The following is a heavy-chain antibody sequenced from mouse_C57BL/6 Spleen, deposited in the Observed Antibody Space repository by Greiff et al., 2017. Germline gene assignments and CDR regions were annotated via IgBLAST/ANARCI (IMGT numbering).Heavy chain of an antibody. CDR2: IDPEDGDT. CDR1: GFNIKDYY. D-gene: IGHD2-3*01. Sequence: EVQLQQSGAELVRPGASVKLSCTASGFNIKDYYMHWVKQRPEQGLEWIGRIDPEDGDTEYAPKFPGKATMTADPSSKPAYLQLSSLTSEDTAVYYYTKYNGYDYAMDYWGQGTSVTVSS. J-gene: IGHJ4*01. V-gene: IGHV14-1*01. CDR3: TKYNGYDYAMDY.